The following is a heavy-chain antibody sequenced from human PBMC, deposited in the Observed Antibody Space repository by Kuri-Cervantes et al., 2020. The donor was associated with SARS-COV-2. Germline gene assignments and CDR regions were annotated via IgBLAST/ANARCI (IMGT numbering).Heavy chain of an antibody. D-gene: IGHD6-13*01. J-gene: IGHJ5*02. CDR3: ARDLSAGPNWFDP. Sequence: GSLRLPCTVSGYSISSGYYWGWIRQPPGKGLEWIGSIYHSGSTYYNPSLKSRVTISVDMSKNQFSLKLSSVTAADTAVYYCARDLSAGPNWFDPWGQGTLVTVSS. CDR2: IYHSGST. CDR1: GYSISSGYY. V-gene: IGHV4-38-2*02.